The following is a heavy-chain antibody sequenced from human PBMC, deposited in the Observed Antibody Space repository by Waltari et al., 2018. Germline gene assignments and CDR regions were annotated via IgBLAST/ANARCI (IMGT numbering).Heavy chain of an antibody. CDR2: IIPIVGTA. CDR3: AREVGLAAAAPQDY. V-gene: IGHV1-69*08. J-gene: IGHJ4*02. D-gene: IGHD6-13*01. Sequence: QVQLVQSGAEVKKPGSSVKVSCKASGGTFSSYAISWVRQAPGQGLEWMGRIIPIVGTANYAQKFQGRVTITADKSTSTAYMELSSLRSEDTAVYFCAREVGLAAAAPQDYWGQGTLVTVSS. CDR1: GGTFSSYA.